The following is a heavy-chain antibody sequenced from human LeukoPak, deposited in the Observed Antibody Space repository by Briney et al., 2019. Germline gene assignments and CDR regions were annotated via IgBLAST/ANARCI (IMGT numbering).Heavy chain of an antibody. CDR2: IYYSESA. CDR1: GDSVSSYY. J-gene: IGHJ4*02. CDR3: ARGGIAAADIFDY. V-gene: IGHV4-59*02. D-gene: IGHD6-13*01. Sequence: PSETLSLTCTVSGDSVSSYYWSWIRQPPGKRLEWIGCIYYSESATYNPSLKSRVTISLDTSKNQFFLKLSSVTAADTAVYYCARGGIAAADIFDYWGQGTLVTVSS.